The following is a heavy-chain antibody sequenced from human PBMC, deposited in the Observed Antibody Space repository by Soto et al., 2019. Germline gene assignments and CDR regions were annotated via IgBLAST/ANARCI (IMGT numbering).Heavy chain of an antibody. V-gene: IGHV4-39*01. D-gene: IGHD6-6*01. CDR3: ARTRIAARRSFYYGMDV. CDR2: IYYSGST. Sequence: PSETLSLTCAVYGGSFSGYYWGWIREPPGKGLEWIGSIYYSGSTYYNPSLKSRVTISVDTSKNQFSLKLSSVTAADTAVYYCARTRIAARRSFYYGMDVWGQGTTVTVSS. CDR1: GGSFSGYY. J-gene: IGHJ6*02.